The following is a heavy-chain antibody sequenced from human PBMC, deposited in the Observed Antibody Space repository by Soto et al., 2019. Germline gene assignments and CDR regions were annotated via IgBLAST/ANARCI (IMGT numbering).Heavy chain of an antibody. V-gene: IGHV1-69*13. D-gene: IGHD4-17*01. CDR1: GGTFSSYA. CDR2: IIPIFGTA. Sequence: SVKVSCKASGGTFSSYAISWVRQAPGQGLEWMGGIIPIFGTANYAQKFQGRVTITADESTSTAYMELSSLRSEDTAVYYRARDLYGDPRLGGNWFDPWGQGTLVTVSS. CDR3: ARDLYGDPRLGGNWFDP. J-gene: IGHJ5*02.